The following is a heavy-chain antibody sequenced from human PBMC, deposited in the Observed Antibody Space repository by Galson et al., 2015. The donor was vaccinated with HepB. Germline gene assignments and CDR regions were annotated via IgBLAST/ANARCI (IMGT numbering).Heavy chain of an antibody. V-gene: IGHV4-39*01. CDR1: GGSISSSGFY. CDR3: ARVLTPGIDY. D-gene: IGHD6-13*01. CDR2: IFYSGST. J-gene: IGHJ4*02. Sequence: ETLSLTCTLSGGSISSSGFYWGWIRQPPGKGLEWIGSIFYSGSTYYNPSLKSRVTISVDTSKTQFSLNLTSMTAADTAVYYCARVLTPGIDYWGQGTLVTVSS.